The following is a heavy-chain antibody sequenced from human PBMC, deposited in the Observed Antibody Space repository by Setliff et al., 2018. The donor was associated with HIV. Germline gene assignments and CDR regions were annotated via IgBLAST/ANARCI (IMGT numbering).Heavy chain of an antibody. D-gene: IGHD3-10*01. Sequence: GGSLRLSCAASGFTFSSYGMHWVRQAPGKGLEWVSLISYDGSNKYYADSVKGRFTASRDNAKNSLYLQMNSLRAEDTAVYFCARGRLLWSGSYYYYYMDVWGKGTTVTVSS. V-gene: IGHV3-30*03. CDR2: ISYDGSNK. CDR1: GFTFSSYG. J-gene: IGHJ6*03. CDR3: ARGRLLWSGSYYYYYMDV.